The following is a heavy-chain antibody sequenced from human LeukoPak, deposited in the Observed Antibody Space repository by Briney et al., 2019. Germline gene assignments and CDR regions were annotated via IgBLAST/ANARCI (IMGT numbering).Heavy chain of an antibody. J-gene: IGHJ6*03. D-gene: IGHD2-2*01. CDR2: INHSGST. CDR1: GGSFSGYY. V-gene: IGHV4-34*01. Sequence: SETLSLTCAVYGGSFSGYYWSWIRQPPGKGLEWIGEINHSGSTNYNPSLKSRVTISVDTSKNQFSLKLSSVTAADTAVYYCARVQAAMMPYYMDFWGKGTTVTVSS. CDR3: ARVQAAMMPYYMDF.